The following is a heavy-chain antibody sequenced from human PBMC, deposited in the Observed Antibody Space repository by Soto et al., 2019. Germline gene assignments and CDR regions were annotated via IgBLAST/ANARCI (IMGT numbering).Heavy chain of an antibody. CDR2: ISYSGST. D-gene: IGHD2-8*02. CDR3: ARVGGPTGDY. J-gene: IGHJ4*02. V-gene: IGHV4-30-2*01. CDR1: GGSISSGGYS. Sequence: PSETLSLTCAVSGGSISSGGYSWSWIRQPPGKGLEWIGYISYSGSTYYNPSLKSRVTISVDRSKNQFSLKLSSVTAADTAVYYCARVGGPTGDYWGQGTLVTVSS.